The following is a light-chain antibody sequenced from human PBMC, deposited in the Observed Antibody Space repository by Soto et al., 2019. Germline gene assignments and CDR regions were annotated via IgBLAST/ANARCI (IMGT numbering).Light chain of an antibody. CDR2: GAS. CDR3: QQYGSSL. V-gene: IGKV3-20*01. Sequence: ELVLTQSPGTLSLSPGERATLSCRASQSVSSSYLAWYQQKPGQAPRLLIYGASSRATGIPDRFSGSGSGTDFTLTISRLEPEDFAVYYCQQYGSSLFGQGTKVDIK. CDR1: QSVSSSY. J-gene: IGKJ1*01.